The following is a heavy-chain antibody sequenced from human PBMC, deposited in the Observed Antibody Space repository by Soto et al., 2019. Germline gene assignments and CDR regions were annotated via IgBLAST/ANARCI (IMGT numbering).Heavy chain of an antibody. J-gene: IGHJ4*02. CDR3: TTLTGTRTFDY. CDR2: IRSKANSYAT. V-gene: IGHV3-73*02. Sequence: EVQLVESGGGLVQPGGSLKLSCAASGFTFSGSAMHWVRQASGKGLEWVGRIRSKANSYATAYAASVKGRFTISRDDSKNTAYLQMTSLKTEDTAVYYCTTLTGTRTFDYWGQGTLVTVSS. CDR1: GFTFSGSA. D-gene: IGHD1-7*01.